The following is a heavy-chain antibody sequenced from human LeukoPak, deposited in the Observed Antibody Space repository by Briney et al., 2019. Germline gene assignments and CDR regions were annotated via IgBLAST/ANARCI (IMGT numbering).Heavy chain of an antibody. CDR2: ISGSGGST. CDR3: AKDLFIMRFLEWYPYYFDY. J-gene: IGHJ4*02. CDR1: GFTFSSYA. Sequence: GGSLRLSCAASGFTFSSYAMSWVRQAPGKGLEWVSAISGSGGSTYHADSVKGRFTISRDNSKNTLYLQMNSLRAEDTAVYYCAKDLFIMRFLEWYPYYFDYWGQGTLVTVSS. V-gene: IGHV3-23*01. D-gene: IGHD3-3*01.